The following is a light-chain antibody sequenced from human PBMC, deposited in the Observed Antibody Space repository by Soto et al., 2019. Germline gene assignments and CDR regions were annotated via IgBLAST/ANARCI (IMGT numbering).Light chain of an antibody. J-gene: IGLJ3*02. Sequence: QSALTQPPSASGSPGQSVTISCTGTSSDIGGYNFVSWYQQHPGKAPKLIIYEVNKRPSGVPDRFSGSKSGNTASLTVSGLQDDDEGDYYCSSYAGSSSVGVFGGGTKLTVL. CDR1: SSDIGGYNF. CDR2: EVN. V-gene: IGLV2-8*01. CDR3: SSYAGSSSVGV.